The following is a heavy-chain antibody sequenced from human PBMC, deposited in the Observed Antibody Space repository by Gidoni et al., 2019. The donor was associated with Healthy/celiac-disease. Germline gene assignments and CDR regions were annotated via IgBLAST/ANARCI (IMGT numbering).Heavy chain of an antibody. CDR3: AKDGDRRTYFDY. J-gene: IGHJ4*02. CDR2: ISGSGGST. CDR1: GFNLSSYA. V-gene: IGHV3-23*01. D-gene: IGHD2-21*01. Sequence: EVQLLESGGGLVQPGGSLRLSCAASGFNLSSYAMSWVRQAPGKGLEWVSAISGSGGSTYYADSVKGRFTISRDNSKNTLYLQMNSLRAEDTAVYYCAKDGDRRTYFDYWGQGTLVTVSS.